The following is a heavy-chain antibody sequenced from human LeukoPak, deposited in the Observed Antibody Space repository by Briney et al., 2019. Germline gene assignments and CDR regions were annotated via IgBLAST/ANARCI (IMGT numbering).Heavy chain of an antibody. Sequence: GGSLRLSCAASGFTFSSYSMNWVRQAPGKGLEWVSSISSSSSYIYYADSEKGRLTISRDNAKNSLYLQMNSLRAEDTAVYYCARDSAVVTYNWFDPWGQGTLVTVSS. CDR1: GFTFSSYS. CDR2: ISSSSSYI. D-gene: IGHD2-21*02. J-gene: IGHJ5*02. V-gene: IGHV3-21*01. CDR3: ARDSAVVTYNWFDP.